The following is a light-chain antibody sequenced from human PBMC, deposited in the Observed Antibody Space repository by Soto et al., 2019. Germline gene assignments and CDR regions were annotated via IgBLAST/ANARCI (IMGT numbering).Light chain of an antibody. CDR2: AAS. V-gene: IGKV1-39*01. CDR1: QSISSY. Sequence: ESQMTRSPSTLSGSEGDRVTITCRASQSISSYLNWFQQKPGKAPKLLIYAASSLQSGVPSRFSGSGSGTDFTLTVSSLQPEDFVTYYCQQGYSTPITFGQGTRLEIK. CDR3: QQGYSTPIT. J-gene: IGKJ5*01.